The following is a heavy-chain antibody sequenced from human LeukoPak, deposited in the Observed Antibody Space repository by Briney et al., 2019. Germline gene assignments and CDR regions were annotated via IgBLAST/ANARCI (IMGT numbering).Heavy chain of an antibody. CDR3: ARQEYCSGGSCYTWFDP. CDR1: GYSINNYW. D-gene: IGHD2-15*01. J-gene: IGHJ5*02. CDR2: IYPADSDI. V-gene: IGHV5-51*01. Sequence: RGESLKISCKGSGYSINNYWIGWVRQLPGKGLEWMGIIYPADSDIRYRPSFQGQVTISADKSISTAYLQWSSLKASDTAMYYCARQEYCSGGSCYTWFDPWGQGTLVTVSS.